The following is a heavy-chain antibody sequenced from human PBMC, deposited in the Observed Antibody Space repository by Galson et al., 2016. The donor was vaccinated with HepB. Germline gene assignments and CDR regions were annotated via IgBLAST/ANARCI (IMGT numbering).Heavy chain of an antibody. CDR2: TYPADSNT. CDR1: GYSFTTYW. CDR3: ARRKYSIYDRDVFDI. Sequence: QSGAEVKKPGESLKISCTASGYSFTTYWIGWVRQKPGEGLEWMGITYPADSNTRYSPSFEGQVTISADKSISTAYLQWSSLKASDTAIYYCARRKYSIYDRDVFDIWGQGTMVTVSS. D-gene: IGHD5/OR15-5a*01. J-gene: IGHJ3*02. V-gene: IGHV5-51*01.